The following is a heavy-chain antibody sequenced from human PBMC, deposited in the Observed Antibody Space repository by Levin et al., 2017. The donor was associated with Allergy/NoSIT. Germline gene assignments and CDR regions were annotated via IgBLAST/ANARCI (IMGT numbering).Heavy chain of an antibody. Sequence: PGESLKISCKASGFTFTFYAFTWVRQAPGQGLEWMGWISPYNGDTKYAQKLQDRVTMTTDTSTSTAYMELRSLRSDDTAVYYCAREMAETAADTYDMWGQGTMVTVSS. CDR3: AREMAETAADTYDM. CDR2: ISPYNGDT. CDR1: GFTFTFYA. J-gene: IGHJ3*02. V-gene: IGHV1-18*01. D-gene: IGHD2-8*01.